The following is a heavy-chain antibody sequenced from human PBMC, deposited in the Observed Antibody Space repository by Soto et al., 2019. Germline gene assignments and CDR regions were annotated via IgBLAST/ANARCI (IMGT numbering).Heavy chain of an antibody. CDR1: GGSISGYY. CDR2: MYKTGST. J-gene: IGHJ6*02. D-gene: IGHD2-21*02. V-gene: IGHV4-59*01. CDR3: ARDLWGYCGTDCYPLDV. Sequence: SETLSLTCTVSGGSISGYYWSWIRQPPGKGLEWIGYMYKTGSTVYNPSFKSRVTISVDTSKNQFSLKLNSVTAADTSVYYCARDLWGYCGTDCYPLDVWGQGTTVTVS.